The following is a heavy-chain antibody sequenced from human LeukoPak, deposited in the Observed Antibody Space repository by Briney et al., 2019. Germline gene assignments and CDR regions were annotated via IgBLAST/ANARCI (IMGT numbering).Heavy chain of an antibody. CDR3: ATGRILWK. V-gene: IGHV3-7*01. J-gene: IGHJ4*02. CDR2: IKQDGSEK. CDR1: GFTFSSFS. Sequence: GGSLRLSCAASGFTFSSFSMNWVRPAPGKGLEWVASIKQDGSEKYSVDSLKGRFTISRDNAKNSLYLQMNNLRAEDTAVYHCATGRILWKWGQGTLVTVSS. D-gene: IGHD2/OR15-2a*01.